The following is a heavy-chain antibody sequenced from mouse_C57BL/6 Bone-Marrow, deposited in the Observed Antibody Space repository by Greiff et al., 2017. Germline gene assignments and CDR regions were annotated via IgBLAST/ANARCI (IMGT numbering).Heavy chain of an antibody. V-gene: IGHV14-4*01. Sequence: VQLQQSGAELVRPGASVKLSCTASGFNIKDDYMHWVKQRPEQGLEWIGWIDPENGDTEYASKFQGKATIPADTSSNTAYLQLSSLTSEDTAVYYCTTLGRRRGYFDYWGQGTTLTVSS. CDR1: GFNIKDDY. CDR3: TTLGRRRGYFDY. CDR2: IDPENGDT. D-gene: IGHD4-1*01. J-gene: IGHJ2*01.